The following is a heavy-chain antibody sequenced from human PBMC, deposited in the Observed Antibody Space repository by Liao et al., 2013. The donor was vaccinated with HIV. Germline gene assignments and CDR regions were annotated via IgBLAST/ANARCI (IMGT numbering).Heavy chain of an antibody. Sequence: QVQLQESGPGLVKPSETLSLTCTVSGASMSTFCSTWIRQSAGKGLEWIGRVCSSGSTNYNPSLKSRVTMSADTSKNQFSLKLSSVTAADSAIYYCAKYFGSEGFDPWGRGNPWSPSSQ. CDR2: VCSSGST. CDR1: GASMSTFC. D-gene: IGHD3-10*01. J-gene: IGHJ5*02. CDR3: AKYFGSEGFDP. V-gene: IGHV4-4*07.